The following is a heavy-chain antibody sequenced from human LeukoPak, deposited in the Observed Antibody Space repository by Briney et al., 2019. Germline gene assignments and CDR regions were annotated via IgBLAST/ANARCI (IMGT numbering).Heavy chain of an antibody. CDR1: GFTFSDSW. V-gene: IGHV3-7*01. D-gene: IGHD3-16*01. CDR2: MNQDGSAK. J-gene: IGHJ6*02. CDR3: ATYTHWVAGDV. Sequence: GGSLRLSCAAAGFTFSDSWMSWVRQAPGKGLEWVANMNQDGSAKGYVDSVKGRFTISRDNARNYLYLQMSSLRPEDTAVYYCATYTHWVAGDVWGQGTTVTVSS.